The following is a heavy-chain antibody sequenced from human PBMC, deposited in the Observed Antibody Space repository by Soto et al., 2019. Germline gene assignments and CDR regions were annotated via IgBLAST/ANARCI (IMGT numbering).Heavy chain of an antibody. CDR2: IYYSGST. CDR3: ARVVGYHILTGYYNPYNWFDP. D-gene: IGHD3-9*01. Sequence: SETLSLTCTVSGGSISSYYWSWIRQPPGKGLEWIGYIYYSGSTNYNPSLKSRVTISVDTSKNQFSLKLSSVTAADTAVYYCARVVGYHILTGYYNPYNWFDPWGQGTLVTVSS. J-gene: IGHJ5*02. CDR1: GGSISSYY. V-gene: IGHV4-59*01.